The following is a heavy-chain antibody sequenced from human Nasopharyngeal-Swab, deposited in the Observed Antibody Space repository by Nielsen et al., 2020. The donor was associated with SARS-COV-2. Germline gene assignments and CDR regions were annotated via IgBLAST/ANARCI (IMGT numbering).Heavy chain of an antibody. V-gene: IGHV3-21*01. CDR1: GFTFSSYS. CDR2: ISSSSSYI. J-gene: IGHJ4*02. Sequence: GESLKISCAASGFTFSSYSMNWVRQAPGKGLEWVSSISSSSSYIYYADSVKGRFTISRDNAKNSLYLQMNSLRAKDTAVYYCATLRGYSSSSPFDYWGQGTLVTVSS. D-gene: IGHD6-6*01. CDR3: ATLRGYSSSSPFDY.